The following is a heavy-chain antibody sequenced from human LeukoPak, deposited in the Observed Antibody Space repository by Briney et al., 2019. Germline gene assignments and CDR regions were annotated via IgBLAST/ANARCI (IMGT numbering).Heavy chain of an antibody. Sequence: PGGSLRLSCAASGFTFSSYWMHWVRQAPGKGLVWVSRINSDGSSTSYADSVKGRFTISRDNAKNTLYLQMNSLRAEDTAVYYCARENQQWLAIDAFDIWGQGTMVTVSS. CDR3: ARENQQWLAIDAFDI. J-gene: IGHJ3*02. D-gene: IGHD6-19*01. CDR1: GFTFSSYW. CDR2: INSDGSST. V-gene: IGHV3-74*01.